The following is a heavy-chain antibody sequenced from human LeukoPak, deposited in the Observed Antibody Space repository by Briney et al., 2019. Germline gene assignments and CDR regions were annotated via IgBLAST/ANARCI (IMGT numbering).Heavy chain of an antibody. V-gene: IGHV3-21*01. Sequence: GGSLRLSCAASGFTFSSYGMNWVRQAPGKGLEWVSSISSSSSYIYYADSVKGRFTISRDNAKNSLYLQMNSLRAEDTAVYYCARGASNAPTDYWGQGTLDTVSS. J-gene: IGHJ4*02. D-gene: IGHD1-1*01. CDR2: ISSSSSYI. CDR1: GFTFSSYG. CDR3: ARGASNAPTDY.